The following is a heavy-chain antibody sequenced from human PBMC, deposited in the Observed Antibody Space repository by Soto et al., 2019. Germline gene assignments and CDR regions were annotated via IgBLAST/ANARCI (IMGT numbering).Heavy chain of an antibody. CDR1: GYSFTSYW. CDR3: ARWYSSGLYYLDY. J-gene: IGHJ4*02. Sequence: GESLKISCKGSGYSFTSYWIAWVRQMPGKGLECMGIIYPGDSDTRYSPSFQGQVTISANKSSAYLQWNSLEASDTAMYYCARWYSSGLYYLDYWGQGTLVTVSS. V-gene: IGHV5-51*01. D-gene: IGHD6-19*01. CDR2: IYPGDSDT.